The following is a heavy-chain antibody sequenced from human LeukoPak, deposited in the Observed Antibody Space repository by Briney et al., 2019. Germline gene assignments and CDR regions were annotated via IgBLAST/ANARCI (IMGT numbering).Heavy chain of an antibody. CDR3: ARLERTNWFDP. Sequence: SETLSLACTVSGGSISSYYWSWIRQPPEKGLEWIGYIYHSGNTNYNPSLKSRVTISVDTSKNQFSLKLSSVTAADTAVYYCARLERTNWFDPWGQGTLVTVSS. CDR1: GGSISSYY. J-gene: IGHJ5*02. D-gene: IGHD1-1*01. CDR2: IYHSGNT. V-gene: IGHV4-59*08.